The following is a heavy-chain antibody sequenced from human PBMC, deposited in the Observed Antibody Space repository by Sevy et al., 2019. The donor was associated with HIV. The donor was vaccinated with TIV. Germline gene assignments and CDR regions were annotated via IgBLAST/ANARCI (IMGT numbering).Heavy chain of an antibody. V-gene: IGHV3-33*01. D-gene: IGHD3-16*01. CDR2: IWYDGSNK. CDR1: GFTFSSYG. CDR3: ARGFKLRLWGSDDAFDI. Sequence: GGSLRLSCAASGFTFSSYGMHLVRQAPGKGLEWVAVIWYDGSNKYYADSVKGRFTISRDNSKNTLFLQMNSLRAEDTAVYYCARGFKLRLWGSDDAFDIWGQGTMVTVSS. J-gene: IGHJ3*02.